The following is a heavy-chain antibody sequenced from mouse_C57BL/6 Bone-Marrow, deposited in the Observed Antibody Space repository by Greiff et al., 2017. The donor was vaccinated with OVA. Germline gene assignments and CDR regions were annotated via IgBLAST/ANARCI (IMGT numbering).Heavy chain of an antibody. J-gene: IGHJ4*01. CDR2: IDPETGGT. CDR1: GYTFTDYE. V-gene: IGHV1-15*01. D-gene: IGHD2-4*01. CDR3: TRTRLRRSAMDY. Sequence: QVQLKQSGAELVRPGASVTLSCKASGYTFTDYEMHWVKQTPVHGLEWIGAIDPETGGTAYNQKFKGKAILTADKSSSTAYMELRSLTSEDSAVYYCTRTRLRRSAMDYWGQGTSVTVSS.